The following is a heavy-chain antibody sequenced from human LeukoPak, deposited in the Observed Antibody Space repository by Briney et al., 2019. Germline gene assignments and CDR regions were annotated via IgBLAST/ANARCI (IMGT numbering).Heavy chain of an antibody. J-gene: IGHJ4*02. D-gene: IGHD5-24*01. Sequence: PGGSLRLSCAASGFTCSNYAMSWVRQAPGKGLEWVSATSVSGGSTYYADSVKGRFTISRDNSKNTLYLQMNSLRAEDTAVYYCAKVPRDGYPYYFDYWGQGTLVTVSS. CDR2: TSVSGGST. CDR1: GFTCSNYA. CDR3: AKVPRDGYPYYFDY. V-gene: IGHV3-23*01.